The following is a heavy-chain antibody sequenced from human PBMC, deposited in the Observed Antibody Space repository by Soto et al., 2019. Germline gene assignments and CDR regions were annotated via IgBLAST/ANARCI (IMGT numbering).Heavy chain of an antibody. CDR2: ISGSGDST. V-gene: IGHV3-23*01. D-gene: IGHD3-3*01. CDR3: AKDEEAELLCGVVTTSRFDS. CDR1: GFTFSNYA. J-gene: IGHJ4*02. Sequence: EVQLLESGGGLVQPGGSLRLSCAASGFTFSNYAMSWVRQAPGKGLEWVSAISGSGDSTYYADSVKGRFTISRDQSKNTLFLQMHSLGAEDTALYYCAKDEEAELLCGVVTTSRFDSWGQGTLVTVSS.